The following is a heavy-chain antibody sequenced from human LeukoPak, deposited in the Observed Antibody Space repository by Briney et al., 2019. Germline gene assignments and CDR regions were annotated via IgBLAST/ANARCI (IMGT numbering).Heavy chain of an antibody. CDR1: GYTFTSYG. D-gene: IGHD3-22*01. J-gene: IGHJ6*03. V-gene: IGHV1-18*01. CDR2: ISAYNGNT. CDR3: ARGAPSSGYYDYYYYYMDV. Sequence: ASVKVSCKASGYTFTSYGISWVRQAPGQGLEWMGWISAYNGNTNYAQKLQGRVTMTTDTSTNTAYMELRSLRSDDTAVYYCARGAPSSGYYDYYYYYMDVWGKGTTVTISS.